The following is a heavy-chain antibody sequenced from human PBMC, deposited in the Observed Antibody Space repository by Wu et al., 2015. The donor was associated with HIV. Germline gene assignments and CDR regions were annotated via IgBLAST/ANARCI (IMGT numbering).Heavy chain of an antibody. Sequence: PGASVKVSCKASGYTFTSYYMHWVRQAPGQGLEWMGIINPSGGSTSYAQKFQGRVTMTRDTSTSTVYMELSSLRSEDTAVYYCARDANYYDSSGNFDYWGQGTLVTVSS. CDR1: GYTFTSYY. CDR2: INPSGGST. J-gene: IGHJ4*02. V-gene: IGHV1-46*01. D-gene: IGHD3-22*01. CDR3: ARDANYYDSSGNFDY.